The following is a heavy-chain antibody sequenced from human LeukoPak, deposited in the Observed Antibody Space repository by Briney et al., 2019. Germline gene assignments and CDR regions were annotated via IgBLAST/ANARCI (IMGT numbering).Heavy chain of an antibody. CDR2: IIPIFGTA. CDR1: GGTFSSYA. J-gene: IGHJ6*03. V-gene: IGHV1-69*05. Sequence: ASVKVSCKASGGTFSSYAIRGVRQAPGQGLEWMGGIIPIFGTANYEQKFQGRVTITTDESTSTAYMELSSLRSEDTAVYYCARGELPAAHYYMDVWGKGTTVTVSS. D-gene: IGHD2-2*01. CDR3: ARGELPAAHYYMDV.